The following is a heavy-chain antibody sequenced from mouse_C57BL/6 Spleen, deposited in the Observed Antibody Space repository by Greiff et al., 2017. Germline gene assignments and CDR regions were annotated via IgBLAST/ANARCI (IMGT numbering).Heavy chain of an antibody. CDR2: IHPNSGST. CDR3: ARGECDGAYY. J-gene: IGHJ2*01. CDR1: GYTFTSYW. V-gene: IGHV1-64*01. D-gene: IGHD1-1*01. Sequence: QVQLQQPGAELVKPGASVKLSCKASGYTFTSYWMHWVKQRPGQGLEWIGMIHPNSGSTNYNEKFKSKATLTVDKSSSTAYMQHSSLTSEDSEVYYCARGECDGAYYWGQGTTLTVSS.